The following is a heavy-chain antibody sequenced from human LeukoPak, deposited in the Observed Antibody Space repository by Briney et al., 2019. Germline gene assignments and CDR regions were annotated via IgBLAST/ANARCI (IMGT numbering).Heavy chain of an antibody. V-gene: IGHV3-23*01. Sequence: GGSLRLSCAPSGSSFTTNGMTWVRHAPGKGLGWLSSISGSGGETFYADSVKGRFTISRYNSRNTLYLQMNSLRVEDTALYYCASNYGSGSNNWLDPWGQGTLVTVSS. D-gene: IGHD3-10*01. CDR3: ASNYGSGSNNWLDP. CDR1: GSSFTTNG. J-gene: IGHJ5*02. CDR2: ISGSGGET.